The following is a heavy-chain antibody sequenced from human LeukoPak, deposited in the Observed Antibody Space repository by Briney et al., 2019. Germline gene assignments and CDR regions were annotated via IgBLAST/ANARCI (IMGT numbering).Heavy chain of an antibody. D-gene: IGHD4-23*01. CDR1: GFTFSSYG. Sequence: GGSLRLSCAASGFTFSSYGMHWVRQAPGKGLEWVAVIWYDGSNKYNADSVKGRFTIPRDNSKNTLYLQMNSLRAEDTAVYYCARDRGGLRWYTIDYWGQGTLVTVSS. CDR3: ARDRGGLRWYTIDY. J-gene: IGHJ4*02. CDR2: IWYDGSNK. V-gene: IGHV3-33*01.